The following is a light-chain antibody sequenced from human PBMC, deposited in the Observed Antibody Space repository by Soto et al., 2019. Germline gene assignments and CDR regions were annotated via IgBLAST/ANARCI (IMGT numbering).Light chain of an antibody. J-gene: IGLJ1*01. V-gene: IGLV2-8*01. CDR2: EVY. CDR1: SSDVGGYNY. CDR3: SSYVGTNSYV. Sequence: QSALTQPPSASGSPGQSVTISCTGTSSDVGGYNYVSWYQHHPGKAPKLIIYEVYKRPSGVPDRFSGSKSGNTAALTVSGLQAEDEAAYYCSSYVGTNSYVFGTGTKVTVL.